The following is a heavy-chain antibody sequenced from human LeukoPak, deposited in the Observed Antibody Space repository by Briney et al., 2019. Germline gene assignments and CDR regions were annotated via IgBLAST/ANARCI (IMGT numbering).Heavy chain of an antibody. Sequence: PGGSLRLSCAASGFTFSSYAMSWVRQAPGKGLEWVSAISEDGGRTYYADSVKGRFTISRDNSKNTLYLQVNSLRVEDTAVYYCAKWGSIPSYYFDWGQGTLVTVSS. CDR3: AKWGSIPSYYFD. CDR1: GFTFSSYA. CDR2: ISEDGGRT. V-gene: IGHV3-23*01. D-gene: IGHD3-22*01. J-gene: IGHJ4*02.